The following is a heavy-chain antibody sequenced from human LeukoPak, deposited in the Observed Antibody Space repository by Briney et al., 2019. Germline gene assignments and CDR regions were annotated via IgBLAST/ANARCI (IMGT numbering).Heavy chain of an antibody. Sequence: SETLSLTCAVSGYSISSGYYWGWIRQPPGKGLEWIGSIYHSGGTYYNPSLKSRATISVDTSKNQFSLKLSSVTAADTAVYYCARVRENYDSSGSPYNWFDPWGQGTLVAVSS. CDR1: GYSISSGYY. CDR2: IYHSGGT. D-gene: IGHD3-22*01. J-gene: IGHJ5*02. CDR3: ARVRENYDSSGSPYNWFDP. V-gene: IGHV4-38-2*01.